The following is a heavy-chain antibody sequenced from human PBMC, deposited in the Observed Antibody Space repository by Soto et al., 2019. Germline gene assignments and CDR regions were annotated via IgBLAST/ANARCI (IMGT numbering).Heavy chain of an antibody. CDR3: ARDPDGAVAGRFDY. CDR1: GGTFSSYA. D-gene: IGHD6-19*01. J-gene: IGHJ4*02. Sequence: GASVKVSCKASGGTFSSYAISWVRQAPGQGLEWMGGIIPTFGTANYAQKFQGRVTITADKSTSTAYMELSSLRSEDTAVYYCARDPDGAVAGRFDYWGQGTLVTVSS. V-gene: IGHV1-69*06. CDR2: IIPTFGTA.